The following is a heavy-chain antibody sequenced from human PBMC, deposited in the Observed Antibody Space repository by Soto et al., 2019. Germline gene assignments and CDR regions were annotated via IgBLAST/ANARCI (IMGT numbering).Heavy chain of an antibody. CDR2: ISAYNGNT. Sequence: ASVKVSCKASGYTFTSYGISWVRQAPGQGLEWMGWISAYNGNTNYAQKLQGRVRITADESTSTAYMELSGLRSEDTAVYYCARDPLVGDSSGWQSYRNSVGGMDVWGQGTTVTVSS. D-gene: IGHD6-19*01. CDR1: GYTFTSYG. V-gene: IGHV1-18*01. J-gene: IGHJ6*02. CDR3: ARDPLVGDSSGWQSYRNSVGGMDV.